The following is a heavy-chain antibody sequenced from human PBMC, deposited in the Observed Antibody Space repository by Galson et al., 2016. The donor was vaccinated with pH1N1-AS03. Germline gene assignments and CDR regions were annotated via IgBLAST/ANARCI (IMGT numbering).Heavy chain of an antibody. V-gene: IGHV1-2*06. CDR1: GYTFTGHY. CDR2: INPGSGGP. D-gene: IGHD1-26*01. Sequence: SVKVSCKASGYTFTGHYMHWVRQAPGQRLEWMGRINPGSGGPDHAQKFRDRVTMTRDTSINTAYMELSKMTSDDTAVYYCARGILIGGSSTELWYFDYWGQGTLVTVSS. J-gene: IGHJ4*02. CDR3: ARGILIGGSSTELWYFDY.